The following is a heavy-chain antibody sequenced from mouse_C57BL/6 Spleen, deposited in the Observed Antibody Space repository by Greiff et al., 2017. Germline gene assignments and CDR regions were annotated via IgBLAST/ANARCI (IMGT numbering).Heavy chain of an antibody. CDR2: IYPGDGDT. J-gene: IGHJ2*01. CDR3: ALYYSYDAVDY. CDR1: GYAFSSSW. D-gene: IGHD2-12*01. V-gene: IGHV1-82*01. Sequence: QVQLKQSGPELVKPGASVKISCKASGYAFSSSWMNWVKQRPGKGLEWIGRIYPGDGDTNYNGKFKGKATLTADKSSSTAYMQLSSLTSEDSAVYFCALYYSYDAVDYWGQGTTLTVSS.